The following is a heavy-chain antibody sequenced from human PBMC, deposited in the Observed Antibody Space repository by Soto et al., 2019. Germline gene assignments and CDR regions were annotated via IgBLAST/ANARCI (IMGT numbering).Heavy chain of an antibody. D-gene: IGHD4-17*01. J-gene: IGHJ6*02. CDR1: GYSFTSYW. V-gene: IGHV5-51*01. Sequence: PGESLKIPCKGAGYSFTSYWIGWVRQMPAKGLEWMGIIYPGDSDTRYSPSFQGQVTISADKLTSTPYPQGSSRRGSYTGFCYVARLLQTTVYYCYGMEVWGQESRVTVCS. CDR3: ARLLQTTVYYCYGMEV. CDR2: IYPGDSDT.